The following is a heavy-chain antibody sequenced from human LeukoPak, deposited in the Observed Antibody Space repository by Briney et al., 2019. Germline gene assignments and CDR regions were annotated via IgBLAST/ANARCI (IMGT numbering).Heavy chain of an antibody. CDR2: INPAGSET. J-gene: IGHJ4*02. CDR1: GFSFNAYW. CDR3: ATFGLVAALDL. V-gene: IGHV3-7*01. D-gene: IGHD5-12*01. Sequence: GGSLRLSCAASGFSFNAYWMAWVRQAPGTGLEWVANINPAGSETFHVDPVKGRFSISRDHAKNSVYLQMNSLRAEDTAVYYCATFGLVAALDLWGQGTLVTVSS.